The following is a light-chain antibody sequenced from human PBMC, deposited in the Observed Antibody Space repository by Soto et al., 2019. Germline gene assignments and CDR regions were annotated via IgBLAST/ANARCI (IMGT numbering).Light chain of an antibody. CDR1: SSDVGGYNY. J-gene: IGLJ2*01. CDR2: EVS. V-gene: IGLV2-8*01. CDR3: SSYAGSNIYVV. Sequence: QSALTQPPSASGSPGQSVTISCTGTSSDVGGYNYVSWYQQHPGKAPKLMIYEVSKRPSGVPARFSGSKSGNTASLTVSGLQAEDEADYYCSSYAGSNIYVVFGGGTKVTVL.